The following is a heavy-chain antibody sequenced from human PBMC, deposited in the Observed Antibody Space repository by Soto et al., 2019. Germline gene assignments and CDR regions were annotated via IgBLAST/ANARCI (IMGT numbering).Heavy chain of an antibody. CDR1: GGSFSGYY. J-gene: IGHJ4*02. Sequence: QVQLQQWGAGPLKPSETLSLTCAVYGGSFSGYYWSWIRQPPGKGLEWIGEINHSGSTNYNPSLKSRVTISVDTSKNQFSLKLSSVTAADTAVYYCARGFSGYFDYWGQGTLVTVSS. CDR3: ARGFSGYFDY. CDR2: INHSGST. V-gene: IGHV4-34*01. D-gene: IGHD2-15*01.